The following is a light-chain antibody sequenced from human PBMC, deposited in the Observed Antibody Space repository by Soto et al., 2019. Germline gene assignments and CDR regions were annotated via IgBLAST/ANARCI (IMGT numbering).Light chain of an antibody. CDR2: AAS. J-gene: IGKJ5*01. Sequence: SQLTQSPSSLSASVGDRVTITFRASQGISSYLAWYQQKPGKAPKLLIYAASTLQSGVPSRFSGSGSGTDFTLTISSLQPEDFATYYCQQLNSYLAITFGQGTRLEIK. CDR3: QQLNSYLAIT. CDR1: QGISSY. V-gene: IGKV1-9*01.